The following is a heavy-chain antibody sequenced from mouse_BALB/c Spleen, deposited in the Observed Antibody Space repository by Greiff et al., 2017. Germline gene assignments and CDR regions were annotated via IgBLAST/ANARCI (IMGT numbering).Heavy chain of an antibody. J-gene: IGHJ2*01. CDR2: ISYSGST. Sequence: EVKLMESGPGLVKPSQSLSLTCTVTGYSITSDYAWNWIRQFPGNKLEWMGYISYSGSTSYNPSLKSRISITRDTSKNQFFLQLNSVTTEDTATYYCASTGLRDFDYWGQGTTLTVSS. D-gene: IGHD2-4*01. CDR1: GYSITSDYA. CDR3: ASTGLRDFDY. V-gene: IGHV3-2*02.